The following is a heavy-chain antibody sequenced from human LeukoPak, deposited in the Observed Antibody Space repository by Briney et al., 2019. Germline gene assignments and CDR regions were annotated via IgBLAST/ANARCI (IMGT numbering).Heavy chain of an antibody. CDR2: INHSGST. CDR3: ARGQHYDVLTGRFFNWFDP. J-gene: IGHJ5*02. Sequence: PSETLSLTCAVYGGSFSGYYWSWIRQPPGKGLEWIGEINHSGSTNYNPSVKSRDTISLDTSNNQFSLKLTSVTAADTAVYCARGQHYDVLTGRFFNWFDPWGQGTLVTVSS. D-gene: IGHD3-9*01. CDR1: GGSFSGYY. V-gene: IGHV4-34*01.